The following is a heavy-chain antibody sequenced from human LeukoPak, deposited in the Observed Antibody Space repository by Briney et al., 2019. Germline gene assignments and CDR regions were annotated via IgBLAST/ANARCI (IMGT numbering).Heavy chain of an antibody. Sequence: SETLSLTCTVSGGSISSSSYYWTWIRQSAGKGLEWIGRIYINGNTNYNPSLKGRVTISVDTSKNQFSLKLSSVTAAHTAVYYCARRSSSWYRGQYDYWGQGTLVTVSS. CDR3: ARRSSSWYRGQYDY. CDR1: GGSISSSSYY. V-gene: IGHV4-61*02. J-gene: IGHJ4*02. CDR2: IYINGNT. D-gene: IGHD6-13*01.